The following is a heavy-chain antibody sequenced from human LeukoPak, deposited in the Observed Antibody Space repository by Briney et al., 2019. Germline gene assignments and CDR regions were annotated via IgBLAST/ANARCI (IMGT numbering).Heavy chain of an antibody. J-gene: IGHJ4*02. CDR1: GFTFNTHR. V-gene: IGHV3-74*01. CDR3: VRAGGYSYGRGGY. Sequence: GGSLRLSCAASGFTFNTHRMHWVRQAPGKGLLWVSHINSDGSSTDYADSVKGRFTISRDNARNTLYLQMNSLRVEDTAVYYCVRAGGYSYGRGGYWGQGTLVTVSS. CDR2: INSDGSST. D-gene: IGHD5-18*01.